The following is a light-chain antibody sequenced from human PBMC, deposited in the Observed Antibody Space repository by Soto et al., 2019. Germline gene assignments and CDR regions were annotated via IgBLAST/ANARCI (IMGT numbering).Light chain of an antibody. CDR3: QQYNSYSWT. CDR1: QSISSW. CDR2: KAS. J-gene: IGKJ1*01. Sequence: DVQMTQSPSTLSASVGDRVTITFRASQSISSWLAWYQQKPGKAPKLLIYKASSLESGVPSRFSGSGSGTEFTLTISSLQPDDFATSYCQQYNSYSWTFGQGTKVDIK. V-gene: IGKV1-5*03.